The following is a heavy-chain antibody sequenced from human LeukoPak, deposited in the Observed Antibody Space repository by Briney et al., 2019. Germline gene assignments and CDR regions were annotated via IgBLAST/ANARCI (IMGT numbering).Heavy chain of an antibody. D-gene: IGHD3-22*01. J-gene: IGHJ4*02. CDR2: ISYDGSNK. Sequence: GGSLRLSCAASGFTFSSYAMHWVRQAPGKGLEWVAVISYDGSNKYYADSVKGRFTISRDNSKNTLYLQMNSLRAEDTAVYYCARDSADRYDSSGCYPLDYWGQGTLVTVSS. CDR1: GFTFSSYA. V-gene: IGHV3-30-3*01. CDR3: ARDSADRYDSSGCYPLDY.